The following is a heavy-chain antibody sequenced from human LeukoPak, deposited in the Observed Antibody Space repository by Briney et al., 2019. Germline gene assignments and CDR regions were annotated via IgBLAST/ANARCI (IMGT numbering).Heavy chain of an antibody. CDR1: GFTFSSYW. V-gene: IGHV3-7*01. D-gene: IGHD1-26*01. CDR2: IKQDASEE. CDR3: VRGRGRASTDY. Sequence: GGSLRLSCAASGFTFSSYWMSWVRQAPGKGLEWVANIKQDASEENSVDSVRGRLTISRDNAKNSLYLQMNSLRAEDTAVYYCVRGRGRASTDYWGQGTLVTVSS. J-gene: IGHJ4*02.